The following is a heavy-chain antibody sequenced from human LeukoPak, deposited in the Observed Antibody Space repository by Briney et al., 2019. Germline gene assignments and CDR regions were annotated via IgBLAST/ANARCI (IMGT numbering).Heavy chain of an antibody. J-gene: IGHJ3*01. CDR2: IYYSGST. CDR1: GGSISNYY. D-gene: IGHD4-17*01. Sequence: TSETLSLTCTVSGGSISNYYWSWIRQPPEKGLEWIGYIYYSGSTNYKPSLKSRLTISVATSKNQFSLKLSSVTAADTAVYYCARSYGDYITGAYAFDVWGQGTMVTVSS. CDR3: ARSYGDYITGAYAFDV. V-gene: IGHV4-59*08.